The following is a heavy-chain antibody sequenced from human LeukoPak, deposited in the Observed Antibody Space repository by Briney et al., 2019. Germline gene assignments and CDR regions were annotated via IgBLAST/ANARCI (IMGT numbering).Heavy chain of an antibody. Sequence: ASVKVSCRASGYTFTGSYLHWMRQAPGQGLEWIGWINPNGGGTNYAQKFQGRVTMTRDTSSSTAYMELRRLRSDDTAVYYCARDTGTSCHDYWGQGTLVTVSS. CDR1: GYTFTGSY. D-gene: IGHD2-2*01. V-gene: IGHV1-2*02. CDR2: INPNGGGT. J-gene: IGHJ4*02. CDR3: ARDTGTSCHDY.